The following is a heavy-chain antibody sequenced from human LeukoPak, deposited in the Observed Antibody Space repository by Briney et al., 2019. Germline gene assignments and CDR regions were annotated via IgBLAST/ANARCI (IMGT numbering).Heavy chain of an antibody. CDR2: FDPEDGET. J-gene: IGHJ4*02. CDR1: GYTLTELS. CDR3: ATDAPRNGGSGYYWFVD. V-gene: IGHV1-24*01. Sequence: ASVKASCKVSGYTLTELSMHWVRQAPGKGLEWMGGFDPEDGETIYAQKFQGRVTMTEDTSTDTAYMELSSLRSEDTAVYYCATDAPRNGGSGYYWFVDWGQGTLVTVSS. D-gene: IGHD3-22*01.